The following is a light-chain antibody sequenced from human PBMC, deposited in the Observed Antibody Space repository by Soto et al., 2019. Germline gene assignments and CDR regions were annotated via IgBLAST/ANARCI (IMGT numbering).Light chain of an antibody. J-gene: IGKJ1*01. CDR3: QQYDRAPRT. CDR1: QSLSSNY. V-gene: IGKV3-20*01. CDR2: GVS. Sequence: EIVLTQSPGTLSLSPGERATLSCRASQSLSSNYLAWYQQKPGQAPRLLIYGVSSRATGIPDRFSGSGSGTDFTLTISRLEPEDSAVYYCQQYDRAPRTFGQGTK.